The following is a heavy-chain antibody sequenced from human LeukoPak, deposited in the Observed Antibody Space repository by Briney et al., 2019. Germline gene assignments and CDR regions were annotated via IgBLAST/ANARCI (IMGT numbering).Heavy chain of an antibody. CDR1: GFTFSSYS. J-gene: IGHJ3*02. V-gene: IGHV3-21*01. D-gene: IGHD2-21*02. CDR2: ISSSSYI. CDR3: ARELTPTDAFDI. Sequence: GGSLRLSCAASGFTFSSYSMNWVRQAPGKGLEWVSSISSSSYIYYADSVKGRFTISRDNAKNSLYLQMNSLRAEDTAVYYCARELTPTDAFDIWGQGTMVTVSS.